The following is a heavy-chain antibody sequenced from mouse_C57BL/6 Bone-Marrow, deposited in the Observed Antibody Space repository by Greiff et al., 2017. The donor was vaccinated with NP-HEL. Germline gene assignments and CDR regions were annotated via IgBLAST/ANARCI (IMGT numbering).Heavy chain of an antibody. CDR2: IYPRSGNT. CDR1: GYTFTSYG. V-gene: IGHV1-81*01. D-gene: IGHD1-1*01. Sequence: VKLMESGAELARPGASVKLSCKASGYTFTSYGISWVKQRTGQGLEWIGEIYPRSGNTYYNEKFKGKATLTADKSSSTAYMELRSLTSEDSAVYFCARSPHYYGSSLSYYAMDYWGQGTSVTVSS. CDR3: ARSPHYYGSSLSYYAMDY. J-gene: IGHJ4*01.